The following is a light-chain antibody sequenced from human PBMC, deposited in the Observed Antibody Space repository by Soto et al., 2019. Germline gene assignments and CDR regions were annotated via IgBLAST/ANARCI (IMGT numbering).Light chain of an antibody. CDR3: NSYSSSITLGV. CDR1: SSDIGGYNY. CDR2: EVD. V-gene: IGLV2-14*01. Sequence: QSALSQSASVSGSPGQSITISCTGTSSDIGGYNYVSWFQQHPGKVPKLIIYEVDNRPSGVSSRFSGSKSGNTASLTISGLQAEDEADYYCNSYSSSITLGVFGTGTKLTV. J-gene: IGLJ1*01.